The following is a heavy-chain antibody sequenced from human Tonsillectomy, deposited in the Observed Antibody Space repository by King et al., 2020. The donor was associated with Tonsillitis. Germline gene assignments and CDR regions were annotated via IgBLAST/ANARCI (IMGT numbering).Heavy chain of an antibody. CDR3: ARDWTVTVAGTDYYNGMDV. J-gene: IGHJ6*02. CDR1: GFTFSDYP. Sequence: VQLVESGGGVVQPGRSLRLSCAASGFTFSDYPMHWVRQAPGKGLEWVPLIPKHGNHPYYADSVRGRFTISRDNSKNTLSLQMNSLKPDDTAVYYCARDWTVTVAGTDYYNGMDVWGQGTTVTVSS. D-gene: IGHD3/OR15-3a*01. CDR2: IPKHGNHP. V-gene: IGHV3-30-3*01.